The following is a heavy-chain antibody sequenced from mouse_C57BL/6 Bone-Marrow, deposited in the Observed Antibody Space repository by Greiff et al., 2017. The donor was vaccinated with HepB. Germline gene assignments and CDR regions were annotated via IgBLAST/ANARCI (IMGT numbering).Heavy chain of an antibody. J-gene: IGHJ2*01. CDR3: ASPPPFLYY. V-gene: IGHV1-26*01. Sequence: EVQLQQSGPELVKPGASVKISCKASGYTFTDYYMNWVKQSHGKSLEWIGDINPNNGGTSYNQKFKGKATLTVDKSSSTAYMELRSLTSEDSAVYYCASPPPFLYYWGQGTTLTVSS. D-gene: IGHD6-2*01. CDR1: GYTFTDYY. CDR2: INPNNGGT.